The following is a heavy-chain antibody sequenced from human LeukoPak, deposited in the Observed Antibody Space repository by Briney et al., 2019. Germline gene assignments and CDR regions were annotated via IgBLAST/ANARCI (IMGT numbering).Heavy chain of an antibody. CDR1: GYTFTGYY. D-gene: IGHD5-18*01. Sequence: GASVKVSCKASGYTFTGYYMYWARQAPGQGLEWMGWINGNSGDTKYAQKFQGRVTMTRDTSINTVYMELSGLRSDDTAVYYCARDGDTPMVDFDYWGQGTLVTVSS. J-gene: IGHJ4*02. CDR3: ARDGDTPMVDFDY. CDR2: INGNSGDT. V-gene: IGHV1-2*02.